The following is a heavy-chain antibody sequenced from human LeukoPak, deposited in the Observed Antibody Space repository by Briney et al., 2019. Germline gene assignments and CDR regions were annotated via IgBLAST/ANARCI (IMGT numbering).Heavy chain of an antibody. CDR2: ISYDERNK. V-gene: IGHV3-30*04. Sequence: GRSLRLSCAASGFIFSSYAMHWVRQAPGKGLEWVAVISYDERNKYYVDSVKGRFTISRDNSKNTLYLQMDSLRTEDTAVYYCATGGTSSRSDFDYWGRGALVTVSS. CDR1: GFIFSSYA. CDR3: ATGGTSSRSDFDY. J-gene: IGHJ4*02. D-gene: IGHD6-13*01.